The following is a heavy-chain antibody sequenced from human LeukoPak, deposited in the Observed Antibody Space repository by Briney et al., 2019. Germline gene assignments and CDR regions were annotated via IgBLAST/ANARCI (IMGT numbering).Heavy chain of an antibody. J-gene: IGHJ4*02. CDR1: GFTFNTYS. V-gene: IGHV3-23*01. CDR3: ARDFEAVTTEYYFDY. D-gene: IGHD4-17*01. CDR2: ISGSGGST. Sequence: GGSLRLSCVASGFTFNTYSMNWVRQAPGKGLEWVSVISGSGGSTYYADSVKGRFTISRDNSKNTLYLQMNSLRAEDTAVYYCARDFEAVTTEYYFDYWGQGTLVTVSS.